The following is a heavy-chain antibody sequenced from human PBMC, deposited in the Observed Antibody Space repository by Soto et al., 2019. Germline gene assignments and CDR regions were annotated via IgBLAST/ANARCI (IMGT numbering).Heavy chain of an antibody. CDR2: ISFSGTT. Sequence: SETLSLTCTVSGGPITSENYYWGWIRQPPGKGLEWIGTISFSGTTYYNPSLKGRVTISMDTSKNQFSLKVNSVTAADTAVFYCARHYAVVLYHFDYWGLGTLVTVSS. CDR3: ARHYAVVLYHFDY. CDR1: GGPITSENYY. D-gene: IGHD2-15*01. J-gene: IGHJ4*02. V-gene: IGHV4-39*01.